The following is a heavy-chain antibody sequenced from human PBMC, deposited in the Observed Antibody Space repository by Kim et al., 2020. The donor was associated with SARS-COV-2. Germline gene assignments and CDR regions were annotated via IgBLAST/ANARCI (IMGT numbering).Heavy chain of an antibody. Sequence: NYAQKFRGSVTITADESTSTAYMALRSLRSEDTAVYYCARDGLSAGSHGLWGQGTLVTVSS. V-gene: IGHV1-69*01. CDR3: ARDGLSAGSHGL. J-gene: IGHJ4*02. D-gene: IGHD3-10*01.